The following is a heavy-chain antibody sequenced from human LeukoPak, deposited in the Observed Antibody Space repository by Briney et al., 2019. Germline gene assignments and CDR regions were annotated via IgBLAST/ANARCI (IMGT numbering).Heavy chain of an antibody. CDR2: ISAYNGNT. V-gene: IGHV1-18*04. D-gene: IGHD2-2*01. J-gene: IGHJ6*04. CDR3: ARDCVVVPAANYYCYGMDV. Sequence: ASVKVSCKASGYTFTSYGISWVRQAPGQGLEWMGWISAYNGNTNHAQKLQGRVTMTTDTSTSTAYMELRSLRSDDTAVYYCARDCVVVPAANYYCYGMDVWGKGTTVTVSS. CDR1: GYTFTSYG.